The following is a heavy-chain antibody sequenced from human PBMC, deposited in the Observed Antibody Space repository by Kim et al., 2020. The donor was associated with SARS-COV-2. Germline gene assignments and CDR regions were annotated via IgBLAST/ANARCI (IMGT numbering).Heavy chain of an antibody. CDR1: GFSFDDYA. V-gene: IGHV3-9*01. J-gene: IGHJ4*02. CDR3: AKEVSGGPVQHANYFDS. CDR2: ISWESGSV. Sequence: GGSLRVSCVGSGFSFDDYAMHWIRQSPGKGLEWVSGISWESGSVDYAESVKGRFIISRDNAKNSLFLQMTSLSTEDTAFYYCAKEVSGGPVQHANYFDSWGQGILVIVSS. D-gene: IGHD2-15*01.